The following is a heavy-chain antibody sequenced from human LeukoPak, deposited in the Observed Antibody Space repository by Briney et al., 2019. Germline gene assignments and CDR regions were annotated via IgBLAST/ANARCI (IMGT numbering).Heavy chain of an antibody. J-gene: IGHJ3*02. CDR1: GYTFTSYG. CDR2: ISPYNGNT. Sequence: ASVKVSCKASGYTFTSYGITWVRQAPGQGLEWMGWISPYNGNTNYAQSLQGRVTMTTDTSTATAYMELRSLTSDDTAVYYCARHRGIQLSSVDIWGQGTMVTVSS. V-gene: IGHV1-18*01. D-gene: IGHD5-18*01. CDR3: ARHRGIQLSSVDI.